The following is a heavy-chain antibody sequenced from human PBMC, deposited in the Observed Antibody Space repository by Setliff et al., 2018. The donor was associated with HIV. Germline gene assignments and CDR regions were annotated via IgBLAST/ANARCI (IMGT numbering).Heavy chain of an antibody. CDR1: GFTFRTFG. D-gene: IGHD4-17*01. Sequence: GESLKISCVASGFTFRTFGINWVRQAPGKGLEWVSSISKSGTYMYYADSVKGRFTISRDNAKTSLYLQMNSLRAEDTALYYCARVVSIYYGGGDYHYMDVWGKGTTVTVSS. V-gene: IGHV3-21*01. CDR2: ISKSGTYM. J-gene: IGHJ6*03. CDR3: ARVVSIYYGGGDYHYMDV.